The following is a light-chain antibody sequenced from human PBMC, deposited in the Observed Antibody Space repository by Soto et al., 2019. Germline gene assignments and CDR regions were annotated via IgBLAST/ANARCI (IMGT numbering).Light chain of an antibody. J-gene: IGKJ4*01. V-gene: IGKV3-11*01. Sequence: EIVLTQSPATLSLSPGERAALSCRASQSVSSYLAWYQQKPGQAPRLLLYDASKRAPGIPARFTGSGSGTGFTLTVSSLEPEDFAVYFCQQRSNWPSTFGGGTKVEI. CDR1: QSVSSY. CDR2: DAS. CDR3: QQRSNWPST.